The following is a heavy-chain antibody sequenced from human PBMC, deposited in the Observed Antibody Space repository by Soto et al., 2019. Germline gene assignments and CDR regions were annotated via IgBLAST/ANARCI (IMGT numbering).Heavy chain of an antibody. D-gene: IGHD3-22*01. CDR1: GGSISSSSYY. V-gene: IGHV4-39*01. J-gene: IGHJ4*02. CDR2: IYYSGST. CDR3: ARRGQTRDHYYYDSSGYFPYYFDY. Sequence: PSDTLSLTCTVSGGSISSSSYYWGWIRQPPGKGLEWIGSIYYSGSTYYNPSLKSRVTISVDTSKNQFSLKLSSVTAADTAVYYCARRGQTRDHYYYDSSGYFPYYFDYWGQGTLVTVS.